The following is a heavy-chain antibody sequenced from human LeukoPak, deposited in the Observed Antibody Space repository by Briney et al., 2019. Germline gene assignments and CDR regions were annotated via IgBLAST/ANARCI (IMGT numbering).Heavy chain of an antibody. V-gene: IGHV3-48*04. CDR1: GFTFSSYS. CDR2: ISSSSSTI. CDR3: AGKGWPFDY. D-gene: IGHD6-19*01. J-gene: IGHJ4*02. Sequence: PGGSLRLSCAASGFTFSSYSMNWVRQAPGKGLEWVSYISSSSSTIYYADSVKGRFTISRDNAKNSLYLQMNSLRAEDTAVYYCAGKGWPFDYWGQGTLVTVSS.